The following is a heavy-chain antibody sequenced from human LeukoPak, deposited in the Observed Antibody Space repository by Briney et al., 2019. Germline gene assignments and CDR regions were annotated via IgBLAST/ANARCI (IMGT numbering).Heavy chain of an antibody. V-gene: IGHV1-2*04. CDR2: INPNSGGT. J-gene: IGHJ5*01. CDR3: ATRKLTGDRGGSFDS. D-gene: IGHD7-27*01. CDR1: GYTFTGYY. Sequence: ASVKVSCKASGYTFTGYYMHWVRQAPGQGLEWMGWINPNSGGTNYAQKFQGWVTMTRDTSISTAYLQWSSLKASDTAMYYCATRKLTGDRGGSFDSWGQGTLVTVSS.